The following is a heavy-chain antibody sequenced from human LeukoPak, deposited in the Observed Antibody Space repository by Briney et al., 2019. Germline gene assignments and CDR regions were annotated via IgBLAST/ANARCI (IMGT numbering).Heavy chain of an antibody. CDR1: GGSISSGGYY. V-gene: IGHV4-31*03. CDR3: ARSQTRYYDSSGYPYYFDY. Sequence: SQTLSLTCTVSGGSISSGGYYWSWIRQHPGKGLEWIGYIYYSGSTYYNPSLKSRVTISVDTSKNQFSLKLSSVTAADTAVYYCARSQTRYYDSSGYPYYFDYWGQGTLVTVSS. J-gene: IGHJ4*02. D-gene: IGHD3-22*01. CDR2: IYYSGST.